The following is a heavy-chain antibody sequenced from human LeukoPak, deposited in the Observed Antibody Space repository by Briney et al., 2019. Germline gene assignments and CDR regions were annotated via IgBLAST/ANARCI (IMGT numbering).Heavy chain of an antibody. J-gene: IGHJ4*02. D-gene: IGHD1-26*01. CDR3: ARGRAEVGAFYFDY. V-gene: IGHV4-39*07. CDR1: GGSTSSSSYY. CDR2: IYYSGST. Sequence: SETLSLTCTVSGGSTSSSSYYWGCIRQPPGKGLEWIGSIYYSGSTYYNPSLKSRVTISVDTSKNQFSLKLSSVTAADTAVYYCARGRAEVGAFYFDYWGQGTLVTVSS.